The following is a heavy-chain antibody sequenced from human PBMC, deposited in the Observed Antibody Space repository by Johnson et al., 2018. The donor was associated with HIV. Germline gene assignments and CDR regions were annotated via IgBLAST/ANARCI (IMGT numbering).Heavy chain of an antibody. CDR3: SRVGIVAAGGWWTNDAFDI. CDR1: GFTFSNYY. CDR2: ISSGGSTI. J-gene: IGHJ3*02. D-gene: IGHD6-13*01. Sequence: VQLVESGGGLVKPGGSPRLSCAASGFTFSNYYMSWIRQAPGKGLEWVSYISSGGSTIYYADSVKGRFTISRDNAKNSLYLQMNSLRAEDTAVYYCSRVGIVAAGGWWTNDAFDIWGQGTMVTVSS. V-gene: IGHV3-11*04.